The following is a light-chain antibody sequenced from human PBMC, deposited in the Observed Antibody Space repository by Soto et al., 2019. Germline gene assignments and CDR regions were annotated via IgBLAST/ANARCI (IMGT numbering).Light chain of an antibody. J-gene: IGKJ1*01. Sequence: DIVMTQSPDSLAVSLGERATINCKSSRSVSYSSNNKNYLAWYQQKPGQPPKLLIYWASTRESGVPDRFSGSGSGTDFTLTISSLQAEDVAVYYCQQYYSTPPTFGQGTKVEIK. CDR1: RSVSYSSNNKNY. V-gene: IGKV4-1*01. CDR3: QQYYSTPPT. CDR2: WAS.